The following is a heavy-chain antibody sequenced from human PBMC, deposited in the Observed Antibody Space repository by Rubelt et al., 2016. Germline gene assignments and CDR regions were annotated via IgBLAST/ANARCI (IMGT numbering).Heavy chain of an antibody. V-gene: IGHV3-NL1*01. J-gene: IGHJ4*02. CDR2: INSDGSST. CDR3: TKGSEGAPHDY. CDR1: GFTFSSYG. D-gene: IGHD6-19*01. Sequence: QLVESGGGVVQPGRSLRLSCGASGFTFSSYGVHWVRQAPGKGLEWVSRINSDGSSTNYSDSVKGRFTVSRLNSKNPWFLQMNSLRVEDTAVYYCTKGSEGAPHDYWGQGTLVSVSS.